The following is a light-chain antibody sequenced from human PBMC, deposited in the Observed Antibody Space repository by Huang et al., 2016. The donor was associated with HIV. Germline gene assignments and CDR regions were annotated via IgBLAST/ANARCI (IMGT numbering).Light chain of an antibody. J-gene: IGKJ2*01. CDR2: KVS. V-gene: IGKV2-30*01. Sequence: DVVMTQSPLSLTVTLGQPASISCRSSQSLVDSYGNTYLHWFPQRPGQSPRRLIYKVSNRDYGVPDRFSGSGSGTDFTLKSSRVEAEDVGVYYCSQGTHWPPYTFGQGTKLEIK. CDR3: SQGTHWPPYT. CDR1: QSLVDSYGNTY.